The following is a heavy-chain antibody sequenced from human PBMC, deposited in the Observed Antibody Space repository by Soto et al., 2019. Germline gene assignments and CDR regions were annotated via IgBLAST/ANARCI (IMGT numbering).Heavy chain of an antibody. CDR2: ISYDGNHK. Sequence: QVQLVESGGGVVQPGRSLRLSCAASGFTFSNYGMHWVRQAPGKGLEWVAFISYDGNHKYYADSVKGRFTISRDNSKNTLFLQMNSLTAEDPDVYYCARRDDGSYVSVYYFYGMDVWGQGTTVTVSS. CDR3: ARRDDGSYVSVYYFYGMDV. J-gene: IGHJ6*02. D-gene: IGHD3-16*01. V-gene: IGHV3-30*03. CDR1: GFTFSNYG.